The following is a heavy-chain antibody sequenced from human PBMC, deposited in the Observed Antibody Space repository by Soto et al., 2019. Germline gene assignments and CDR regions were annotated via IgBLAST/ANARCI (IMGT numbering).Heavy chain of an antibody. J-gene: IGHJ4*02. V-gene: IGHV3-72*01. CDR3: ARVRSSDYYFDY. CDR2: TRNKANSYTT. CDR1: GFTFSDHY. D-gene: IGHD1-26*01. Sequence: EVQLVESGGGLVQPGGSLRLSCAASGFTFSDHYMDWVRQAPGKGLEWVGRTRNKANSYTTEYAASVKARFTISRDDSKNSLYLQMNSLKTEDTAVYYCARVRSSDYYFDYWGQGTLVTVSS.